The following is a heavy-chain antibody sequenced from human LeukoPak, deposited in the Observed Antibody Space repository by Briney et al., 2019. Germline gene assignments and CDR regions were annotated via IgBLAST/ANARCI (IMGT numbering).Heavy chain of an antibody. D-gene: IGHD5-24*01. J-gene: IGHJ4*02. CDR2: ISSSGSTI. Sequence: GGSLRLSCAASGFTFSDYYMSWIRQAPGKGLEWVSYISSSGSTIYYADSVKGRFTISRDNAKNSLYLQMNCLRAEDTAVYYCARDRDGYNYHFDYWGQGTLVTVSS. CDR1: GFTFSDYY. V-gene: IGHV3-11*01. CDR3: ARDRDGYNYHFDY.